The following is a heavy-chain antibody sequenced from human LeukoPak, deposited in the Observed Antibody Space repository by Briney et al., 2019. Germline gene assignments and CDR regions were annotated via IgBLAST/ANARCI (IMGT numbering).Heavy chain of an antibody. V-gene: IGHV3-48*01. CDR1: GFTFSSYS. J-gene: IGHJ4*02. CDR3: ARGYGGSSPFDY. Sequence: GGSLRLSCAASGFTFSSYSMNWVRQTPGKGLEWVSYISSSSSVIYYADSVKGRFTISRDNAKNSLYLQMNSLRAEDTAVYYCARGYGGSSPFDYWGQGTLVTVSS. D-gene: IGHD4-23*01. CDR2: ISSSSSVI.